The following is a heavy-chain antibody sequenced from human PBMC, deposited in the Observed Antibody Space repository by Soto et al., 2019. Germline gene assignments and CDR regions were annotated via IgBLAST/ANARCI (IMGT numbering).Heavy chain of an antibody. CDR3: AKAQKPNYDPDAFDI. J-gene: IGHJ3*02. CDR1: GFTFDDYA. D-gene: IGHD3-3*01. V-gene: IGHV3-9*01. Sequence: PGGSLRLSCAASGFTFDDYAMHWVRQAPGKGLEWVSGVTWNSGSMGYADSVKGRFTVSRDNAKNSLYLQMNSLRADDTAFYYCAKAQKPNYDPDAFDIWGQGTMVTVSS. CDR2: VTWNSGSM.